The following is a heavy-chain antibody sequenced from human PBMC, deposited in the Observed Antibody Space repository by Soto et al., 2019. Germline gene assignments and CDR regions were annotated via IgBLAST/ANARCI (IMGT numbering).Heavy chain of an antibody. V-gene: IGHV3-33*01. CDR2: IWYDGSNK. CDR3: AREGSSSCMDY. J-gene: IGHJ4*02. CDR1: GFTFSSYG. D-gene: IGHD6-13*01. Sequence: QVQLVESGGGVVQPGRSLRLSCAASGFTFSSYGMHWVRQAPGKGLEWVAVIWYDGSNKYYADSVKGRFTISRDNSKNTLYLQMNSQRAEDTAVYYCAREGSSSCMDYWGQGTLVTVSS.